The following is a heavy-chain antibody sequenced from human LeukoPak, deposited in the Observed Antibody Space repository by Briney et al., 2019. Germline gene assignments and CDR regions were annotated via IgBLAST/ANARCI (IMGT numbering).Heavy chain of an antibody. V-gene: IGHV3-48*02. Sequence: GGSPRLSCAASGFTFSSYNMNWVRQAPGKGLEWVSYISSSSDTIHYADSVKGRFTISRDNAKNSLYLQMNSLRDEDTAVYFCTRGRGTDYWGQGTLVTVSS. J-gene: IGHJ4*02. CDR2: ISSSSDTI. CDR1: GFTFSSYN. D-gene: IGHD3-10*01. CDR3: TRGRGTDY.